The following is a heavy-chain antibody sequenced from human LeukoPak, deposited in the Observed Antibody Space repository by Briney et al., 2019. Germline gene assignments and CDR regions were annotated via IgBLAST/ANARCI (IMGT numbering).Heavy chain of an antibody. CDR1: GGSISSYY. J-gene: IGHJ6*03. Sequence: SETLSLTCTVSGGSISSYYWSWIRQPAGKGLKWIGRIYTSGSTNYNPSLKSRVTMSVDTSKNQFSLKLSSVTAADTAVYYCARGGAVTTYYYYYMDVWGKGTTVTISS. V-gene: IGHV4-4*07. CDR3: ARGGAVTTYYYYYMDV. CDR2: IYTSGST. D-gene: IGHD4-17*01.